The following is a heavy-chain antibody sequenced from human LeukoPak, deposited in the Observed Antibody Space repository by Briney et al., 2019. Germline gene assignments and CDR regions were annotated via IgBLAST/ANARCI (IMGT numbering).Heavy chain of an antibody. CDR1: GLTLSSYA. CDR2: ISVSGNT. J-gene: IGHJ4*02. V-gene: IGHV3-23*01. D-gene: IGHD2-15*01. CDR3: AKAPVTTCSGAYCYPFDY. Sequence: GGSLRLSCAASGLTLSSYAMSWVRQGPGKGLEWVSAISVSGNTYHADSVKGRFTISRDSYKNTLYLQMNSLRAADAAVYYCAKAPVTTCSGAYCYPFDYWGQGTLVTVSS.